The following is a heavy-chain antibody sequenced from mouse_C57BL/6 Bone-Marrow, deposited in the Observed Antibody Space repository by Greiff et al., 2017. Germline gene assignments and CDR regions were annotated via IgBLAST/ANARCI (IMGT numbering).Heavy chain of an antibody. Sequence: EVQLQQSGAELVKPGASVKLSCTASGFNINDYYMHWVKQRTEQGLEWIGRIDPEDGETNYAPKFQGKATITADTSSNTAYLQLSSLTSEDNAVYVCAPIYYCGSRYFDYWGQGTTLTVSS. CDR1: GFNINDYY. CDR3: APIYYCGSRYFDY. D-gene: IGHD1-1*01. CDR2: IDPEDGET. V-gene: IGHV14-2*01. J-gene: IGHJ2*01.